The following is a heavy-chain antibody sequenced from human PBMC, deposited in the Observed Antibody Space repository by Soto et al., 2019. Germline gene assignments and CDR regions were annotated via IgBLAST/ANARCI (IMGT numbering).Heavy chain of an antibody. D-gene: IGHD2-21*02. CDR1: GGTFSSYA. CDR3: ARDGKYCGGDCFLNWFDP. CDR2: IIPIFGTA. Sequence: GASVKVSCKASGGTFSSYAISCVRQAPGQGLEWMGGIIPIFGTANYAQKFQGRVTITADKSTSTAYMELSSLRSEDTAVYYCARDGKYCGGDCFLNWFDPWGQGTLVTVSS. V-gene: IGHV1-69*06. J-gene: IGHJ5*02.